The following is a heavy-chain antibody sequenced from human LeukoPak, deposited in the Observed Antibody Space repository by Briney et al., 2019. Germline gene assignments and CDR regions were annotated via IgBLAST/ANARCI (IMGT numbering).Heavy chain of an antibody. CDR3: ASSNGSTMIVVDTRANDAFDS. J-gene: IGHJ3*02. D-gene: IGHD3-22*01. V-gene: IGHV4-59*01. CDR1: GGSSSSYY. CDR2: HHYRGST. Sequence: PSETLSLTCTVSGGSSSSYYWSWIRQPPGKGLEWIGYHHYRGSTNYNPSLKSRVTISGDTSKNQFSLKLSSVTAADTAVYYCASSNGSTMIVVDTRANDAFDSWGQGTMVTVSS.